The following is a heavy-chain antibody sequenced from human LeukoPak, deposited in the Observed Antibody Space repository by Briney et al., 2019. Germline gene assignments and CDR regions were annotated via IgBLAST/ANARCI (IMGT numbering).Heavy chain of an antibody. V-gene: IGHV3-48*01. J-gene: IGHJ4*02. D-gene: IGHD5-24*01. CDR2: SGIDSGNP. CDR3: ARDYKYAIDS. CDR1: GFTSSDYS. Sequence: GGSLRLSCVASGFTSSDYSMNWVRPAPGRGREWSPYSGIDSGNPNYAGSVKGRFTISGDKSKDSLDLQMNSLRVEDTAVYYCARDYKYAIDSWGQGTLATV.